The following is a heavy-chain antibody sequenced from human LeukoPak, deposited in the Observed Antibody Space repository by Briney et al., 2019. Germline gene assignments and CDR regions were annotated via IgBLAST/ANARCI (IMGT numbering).Heavy chain of an antibody. CDR2: IYHNGNT. V-gene: IGHV4-30-2*01. J-gene: IGHJ4*02. CDR3: ASSGYSYGFDY. Sequence: SETLSLTCAVSGGSISSGGYSWSWIRQPPGKGLEWIGYIYHNGNTYYSPSHKSRVTISVDRSKNQLSLKLSSVTAADTAMYYCASSGYSYGFDYWGQGTLVTVSS. CDR1: GGSISSGGYS. D-gene: IGHD5-18*01.